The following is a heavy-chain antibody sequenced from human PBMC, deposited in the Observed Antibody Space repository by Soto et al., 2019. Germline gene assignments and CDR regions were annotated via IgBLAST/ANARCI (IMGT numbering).Heavy chain of an antibody. D-gene: IGHD2-15*01. V-gene: IGHV4-30-4*01. Sequence: SETLSLTCTVSGGSISSGDYYWSWIRQSPGKGLEWIGCVHYTGNTYHNPSLKSRVAISVDTSKNQFSLKLRSVTAADTAVYYCARDHCRGGSCDYGMDVWGQGTTVTVSS. CDR1: GGSISSGDYY. J-gene: IGHJ6*02. CDR2: VHYTGNT. CDR3: ARDHCRGGSCDYGMDV.